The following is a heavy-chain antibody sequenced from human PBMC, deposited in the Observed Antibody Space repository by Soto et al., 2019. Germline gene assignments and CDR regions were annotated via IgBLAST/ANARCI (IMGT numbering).Heavy chain of an antibody. Sequence: QVQLVQSGAEVKKPGSSVKVSCKASGGTFSTYVISWVRQAPGQGLEWMGRVIPMSGSSNYAQKFQGRVTITADKDTSIAYMEVRSLRSGGTAVYYCARGRPRSGPPFYYYGLDVWGQGTTVIVSS. CDR3: ARGRPRSGPPFYYYGLDV. V-gene: IGHV1-69*06. CDR2: VIPMSGSS. J-gene: IGHJ6*02. D-gene: IGHD1-26*01. CDR1: GGTFSTYV.